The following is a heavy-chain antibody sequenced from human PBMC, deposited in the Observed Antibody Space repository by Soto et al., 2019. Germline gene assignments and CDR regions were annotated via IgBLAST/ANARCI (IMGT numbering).Heavy chain of an antibody. CDR3: AARSRITMVRGVMYYYYYMDV. V-gene: IGHV1-69*05. Sequence: ASVKVSCKASGGTFSSYAISWVRQAPGQGLEWMGGIIPIFGTANYAQKFQERVTITRDMSTSTAYMELSSLRSEDTAVYYCAARSRITMVRGVMYYYYYMDVWGKGTTVTVSS. D-gene: IGHD3-10*01. CDR1: GGTFSSYA. CDR2: IIPIFGTA. J-gene: IGHJ6*03.